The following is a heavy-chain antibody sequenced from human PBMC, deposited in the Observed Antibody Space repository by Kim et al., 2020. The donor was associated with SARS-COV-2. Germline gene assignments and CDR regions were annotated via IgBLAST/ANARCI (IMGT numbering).Heavy chain of an antibody. CDR1: GFTFSRYA. CDR2: ISGSTGIT. CDR3: AKDWGAAAGPYYFDY. Sequence: GGSLRLSCAGSGFTFSRYAMSWVRQAPGKGLEWVSAISGSTGITYNADSVKGRFTISRDNSKNTLYLQMNSLRAEDTAIYYCAKDWGAAAGPYYFDYWGQGTLVTVSS. J-gene: IGHJ4*02. V-gene: IGHV3-23*01. D-gene: IGHD6-13*01.